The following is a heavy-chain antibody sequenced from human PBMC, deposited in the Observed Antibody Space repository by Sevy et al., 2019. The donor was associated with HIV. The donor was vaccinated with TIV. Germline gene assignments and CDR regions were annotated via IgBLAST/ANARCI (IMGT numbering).Heavy chain of an antibody. CDR1: GFTFSSYS. V-gene: IGHV3-21*01. J-gene: IGHJ6*02. D-gene: IGHD3-3*01. CDR3: AREPLEYDFWSGYYTFYYYGMDV. Sequence: GGSLRLSCAASGFTFSSYSMNWVRQAPGKGLEWVSSISSSSSYIYYAHSVKGRFTISRDNAKNSLYLQMNSLRAEDTAVYYCAREPLEYDFWSGYYTFYYYGMDVWGQGTTVTVSS. CDR2: ISSSSSYI.